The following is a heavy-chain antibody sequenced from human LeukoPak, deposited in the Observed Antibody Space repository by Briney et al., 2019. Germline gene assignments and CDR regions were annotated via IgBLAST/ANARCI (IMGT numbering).Heavy chain of an antibody. D-gene: IGHD5-24*01. CDR3: AKAPRGEMATIDY. V-gene: IGHV3-30*09. J-gene: IGHJ4*02. CDR2: ISYDGNNK. CDR1: GFTFSDYA. Sequence: GRSLRLSCAAAGFTFSDYAMHWVRQAPGKGLEWVAVISYDGNNKYYADSVKGRFAISRDNSKNTLYLQMNSLRPEDTSVYYCAKAPRGEMATIDYWGQGTLVTVSS.